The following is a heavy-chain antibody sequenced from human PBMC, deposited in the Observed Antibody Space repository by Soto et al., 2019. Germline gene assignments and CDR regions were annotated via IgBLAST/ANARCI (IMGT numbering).Heavy chain of an antibody. V-gene: IGHV1-69*01. Sequence: QVQLVQSGAEVKKPGSSVKVSCKASGGTFSTPAISWVRQAPGQGLEWMGGIIPISDTTNYAQKFQGRVTITADESTSTAYMELSSLRSEDTAVYYCARSQGSSTSLEIYYYYYYGMDVWGQGTTVTVSS. J-gene: IGHJ6*02. CDR2: IIPISDTT. CDR3: ARSQGSSTSLEIYYYYYYGMDV. CDR1: GGTFSTPA. D-gene: IGHD2-2*01.